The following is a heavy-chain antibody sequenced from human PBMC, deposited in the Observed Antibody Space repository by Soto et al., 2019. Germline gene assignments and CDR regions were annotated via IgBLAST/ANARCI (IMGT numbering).Heavy chain of an antibody. D-gene: IGHD2-15*01. CDR2: INHSGST. CDR1: GGSFSVYY. Sequence: PSDTLSLTCAVYGGSFSVYYWSWIRQPPGKGLEWIGEINHSGSTNYNPSLKSRVTISVDTSKNQFSLKLSSVTAADTAVYYCARAYHRSCSGGSCSQPHYFDYCGQGTLVTVSS. V-gene: IGHV4-34*01. J-gene: IGHJ4*02. CDR3: ARAYHRSCSGGSCSQPHYFDY.